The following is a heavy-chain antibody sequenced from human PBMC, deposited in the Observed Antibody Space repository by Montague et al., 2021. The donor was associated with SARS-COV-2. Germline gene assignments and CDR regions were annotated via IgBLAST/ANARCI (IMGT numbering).Heavy chain of an antibody. Sequence: SETLSLTCIVSGVSVTNGNYYWSCIRQTPGKGLGWIGYFYNTGSTESNPSLKSRVTVSGDTSKNQFSLKMTSVPAADTAVYFCVRDVGTGWGTFDSWGQGILVTVSS. D-gene: IGHD6-19*01. CDR3: VRDVGTGWGTFDS. V-gene: IGHV4-61*01. CDR2: FYNTGST. CDR1: GVSVTNGNYY. J-gene: IGHJ4*02.